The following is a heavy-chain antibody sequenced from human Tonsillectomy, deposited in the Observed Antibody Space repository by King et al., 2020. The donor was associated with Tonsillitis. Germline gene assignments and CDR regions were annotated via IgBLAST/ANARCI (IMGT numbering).Heavy chain of an antibody. J-gene: IGHJ4*02. CDR3: ARAQEDYFFDY. D-gene: IGHD3/OR15-3a*01. CDR1: VFTFSSYW. V-gene: IGHV3-74*01. CDR2: INNDGRGT. Sequence: VQLVESGGGLVQPGGSLRLSCAASVFTFSSYWMHWVRQAPGKGPVWGSLINNDGRGTSYADSVKGRFTISRDNAKNTVYLQVNSLRAEDTAVYYCARAQEDYFFDYWGQGTLVTVSS.